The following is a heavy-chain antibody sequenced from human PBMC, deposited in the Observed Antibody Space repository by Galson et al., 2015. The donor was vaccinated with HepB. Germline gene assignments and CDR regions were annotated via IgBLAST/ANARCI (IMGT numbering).Heavy chain of an antibody. V-gene: IGHV4-34*01. CDR3: ARAQGGVSMIAVVVTSAYYYMDV. Sequence: SETLSLTCGVYGGSLSGYSWNWVRQSPGKGLEWIGEIHYSGATKYNPPPQSPVTMSVDTSKNQFSLKLSPVTAADTALYFCARAQGGVSMIAVVVTSAYYYMDVWSKGATVTVSS. D-gene: IGHD3-22*01. J-gene: IGHJ6*03. CDR2: IHYSGAT. CDR1: GGSLSGYS.